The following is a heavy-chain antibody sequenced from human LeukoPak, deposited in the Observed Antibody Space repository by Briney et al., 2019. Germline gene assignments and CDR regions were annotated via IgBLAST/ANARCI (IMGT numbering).Heavy chain of an antibody. CDR3: ARGRHGTAMVYFGY. CDR2: IIPIFGTA. V-gene: IGHV1-69*05. J-gene: IGHJ4*02. Sequence: SVKVSCKASGDTFSSYAINWVRQAPGQGLEWMGRIIPIFGTANHAQKFQGRVTITTDESTSIAYMELSSLRSEDTAVYYCARGRHGTAMVYFGYWGQGTLVTVSS. D-gene: IGHD5-18*01. CDR1: GDTFSSYA.